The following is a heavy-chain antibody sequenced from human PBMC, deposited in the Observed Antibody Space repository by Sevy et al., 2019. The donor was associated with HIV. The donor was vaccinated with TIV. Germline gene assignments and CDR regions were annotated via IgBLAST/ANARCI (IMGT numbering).Heavy chain of an antibody. J-gene: IGHJ4*02. Sequence: GGSLRLSCAASGLTPSTYGIHWVRQAPGKGLEWVAVIGYDGNNKFYADSVKGRFTISRDDSKNTVFLQMDSLRAEDRAVYYCARAPRIYGDYLLAYFDYWGQGTLVTVSS. CDR2: IGYDGNNK. CDR3: ARAPRIYGDYLLAYFDY. CDR1: GLTPSTYG. V-gene: IGHV3-33*01. D-gene: IGHD4-17*01.